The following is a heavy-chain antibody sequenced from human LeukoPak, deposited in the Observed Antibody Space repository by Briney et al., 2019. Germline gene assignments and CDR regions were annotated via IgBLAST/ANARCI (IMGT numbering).Heavy chain of an antibody. CDR1: GGSISSSSYY. Sequence: SETLSLTCTVSGGSISSSSYYWGWIRQPPGKGLEWIGSIYYSGSTYYNPSLKSRVTISVDTSKNQFSLKLSSVTAADTAVYYCARQLRYYYDSSGYYYSSKPRAFDIWGQGTMVTVSS. CDR3: ARQLRYYYDSSGYYYSSKPRAFDI. J-gene: IGHJ3*02. CDR2: IYYSGST. D-gene: IGHD3-22*01. V-gene: IGHV4-39*07.